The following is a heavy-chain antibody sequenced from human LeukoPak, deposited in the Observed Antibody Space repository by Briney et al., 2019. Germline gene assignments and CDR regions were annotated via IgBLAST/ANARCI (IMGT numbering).Heavy chain of an antibody. CDR3: ARDLGTVGATDPFDV. V-gene: IGHV1-2*02. CDR2: INPKSGRT. D-gene: IGHD1-26*01. CDR1: GYSFTGYY. Sequence: GASVKVSCEASGYSFTGYYIHWVRQAPGQGLEWVGWINPKSGRTHSAQKFQDRVSMTRDTPISTASLEPSRLRSDDTAVYYCARDLGTVGATDPFDVWGQGTMVTVFS. J-gene: IGHJ3*01.